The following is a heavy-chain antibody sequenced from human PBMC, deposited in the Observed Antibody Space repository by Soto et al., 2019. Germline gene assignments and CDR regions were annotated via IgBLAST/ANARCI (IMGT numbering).Heavy chain of an antibody. D-gene: IGHD3-10*01. CDR2: IYYSGST. V-gene: IGHV4-31*03. CDR3: ARTMVRGVLGYYYYGMDV. CDR1: GVSISSGGYY. Sequence: QVQLQESGPGLVKPSQTLSLTCTVSGVSISSGGYYWSWIRQHPGKGLEWIGYIYYSGSTYYNPSLKSRVTISVDTSKNQFSLKLSSVTAADTAVYYCARTMVRGVLGYYYYGMDVWGQGTTVTVSS. J-gene: IGHJ6*02.